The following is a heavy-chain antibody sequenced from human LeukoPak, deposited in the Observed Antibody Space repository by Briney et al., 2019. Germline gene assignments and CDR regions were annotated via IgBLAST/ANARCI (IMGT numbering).Heavy chain of an antibody. J-gene: IGHJ4*02. V-gene: IGHV3-23*01. D-gene: IGHD1-1*01. CDR2: ISNSGGTT. CDR3: ATRTGY. CDR1: GFIFSSYA. Sequence: PGGSLRLSCTASGFIFSSYAMSWVRQAPGKGLEWVSAISNSGGTTYCADSVKGRFTISRDNSQNTLYLQMNSLRAEDTAVYYCATRTGYWGQGTLVTVSS.